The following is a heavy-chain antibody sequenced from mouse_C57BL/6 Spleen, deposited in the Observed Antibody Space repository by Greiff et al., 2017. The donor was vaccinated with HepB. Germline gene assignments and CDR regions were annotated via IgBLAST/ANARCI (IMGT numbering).Heavy chain of an antibody. V-gene: IGHV1-52*01. CDR3: ARSLPLGMDY. D-gene: IGHD2-10*01. CDR2: IDPSDSET. CDR1: GYTFTSYW. Sequence: QVQLQQSGAELVRPGSSVKLSCKASGYTFTSYWMHWVKQRPIQGLEWIGNIDPSDSETHYNQKFKDKATLTVDKSSSTAYMQLSSLTSEDSAVYYCARSLPLGMDYWGQGTSVTVSS. J-gene: IGHJ4*01.